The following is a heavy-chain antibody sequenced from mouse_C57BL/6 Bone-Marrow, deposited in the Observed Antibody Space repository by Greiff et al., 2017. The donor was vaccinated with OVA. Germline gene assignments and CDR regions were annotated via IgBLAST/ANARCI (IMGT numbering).Heavy chain of an antibody. CDR2: ISDGGSYT. CDR1: GFTFSSYA. CDR3: ARDKGRGTWDY. Sequence: EVKLVESGGGLVKPGGSLKLSCAASGFTFSSYAMSWVRQTPEKRLEWVATISDGGSYTYYPDNVKGRFTISRDNAKNNLYLQMSHLKSEDTAMYYCARDKGRGTWDYWGQGTTLTVSS. J-gene: IGHJ2*01. D-gene: IGHD4-1*01. V-gene: IGHV5-4*01.